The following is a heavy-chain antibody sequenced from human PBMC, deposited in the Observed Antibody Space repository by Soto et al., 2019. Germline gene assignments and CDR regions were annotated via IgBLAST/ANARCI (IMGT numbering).Heavy chain of an antibody. D-gene: IGHD5-18*01. J-gene: IGHJ6*02. CDR2: IYDTGISGYTPST. Sequence: SETLSLTCTVSGGSITSSYWSWIRRPPGKGLEWIAYIYDTGISGYTPSTSYNPSLKSRVTMSVDTSKSQFSLKLTSVTAADTAVYYCARGGYSYGYDYYGMDVWGQGTTVTVSS. CDR1: GGSITSSY. CDR3: ARGGYSYGYDYYGMDV. V-gene: IGHV4-59*01.